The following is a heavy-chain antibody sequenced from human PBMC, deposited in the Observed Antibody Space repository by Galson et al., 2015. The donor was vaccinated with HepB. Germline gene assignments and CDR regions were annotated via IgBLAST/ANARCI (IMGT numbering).Heavy chain of an antibody. V-gene: IGHV1-69*10. Sequence: SVKVSCKASGGTFSSYAISWVRQAPGQGLEWMGGIIVIFGIGNYAQKFQGRVTITADKSTSTAYMELSSLRSEDTAVYYCARKGNYDAFDIWGQGTMVTVSS. D-gene: IGHD5-24*01. CDR1: GGTFSSYA. J-gene: IGHJ3*02. CDR2: IIVIFGIG. CDR3: ARKGNYDAFDI.